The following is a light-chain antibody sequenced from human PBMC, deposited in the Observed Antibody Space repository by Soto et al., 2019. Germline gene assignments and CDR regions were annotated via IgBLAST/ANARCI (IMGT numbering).Light chain of an antibody. CDR2: DVS. CDR1: SSDVGGYNY. J-gene: IGLJ1*01. Sequence: QSALTQPASVSGSPGQSITISCTGTSSDVGGYNYVSWYQQHPGKAPKLMIYDVSNRPSGVSNRFSGSKSGNTASLTISGLLAEDEADYYCSSYTSSSTLVYVFGTGTKLTVL. CDR3: SSYTSSSTLVYV. V-gene: IGLV2-14*01.